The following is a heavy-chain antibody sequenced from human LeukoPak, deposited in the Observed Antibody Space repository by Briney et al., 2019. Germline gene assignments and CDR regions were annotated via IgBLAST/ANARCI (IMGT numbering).Heavy chain of an antibody. CDR1: GYSFTSYW. CDR3: ARSVAIFYSSSWYARYFDL. D-gene: IGHD6-13*01. CDR2: IYPGDSDT. Sequence: GESLKISCKASGYSFTSYWIAWVRQMPGKGLEWMGIIYPGDSDTRYSPSFQGQVTISADKSISTAYLQWSSLKASDTAMYYCARSVAIFYSSSWYARYFDLWGRGTLVTVSS. J-gene: IGHJ2*01. V-gene: IGHV5-51*01.